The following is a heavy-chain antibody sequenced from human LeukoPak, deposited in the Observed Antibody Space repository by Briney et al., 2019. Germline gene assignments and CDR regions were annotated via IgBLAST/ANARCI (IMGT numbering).Heavy chain of an antibody. CDR3: AREGQDIVLRGYYMDV. CDR2: ISSSSYI. V-gene: IGHV3-21*01. CDR1: GFTFSSYS. J-gene: IGHJ6*03. Sequence: GGSLRLSCAASGFTFSSYSMNWVRQAPGKGLEWVSSISSSSYIYYADSVKGRFTISRDNAKNSLYLQMNSLRAEDTAVYYCAREGQDIVLRGYYMDVWGKGTTVTVSS. D-gene: IGHD2-8*01.